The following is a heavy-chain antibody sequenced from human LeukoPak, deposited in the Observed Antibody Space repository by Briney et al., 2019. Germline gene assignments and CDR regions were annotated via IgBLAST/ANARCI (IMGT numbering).Heavy chain of an antibody. CDR2: IHCSGST. D-gene: IGHD2-15*01. CDR3: VRGYCSGGSCYSYYYYNYMDV. V-gene: IGHV4-39*07. Sequence: SETLSLTCTVSGVSISSSSYYWGWIRQPPGKGLEWIGSIHCSGSTNYNPSLKSRVTISVDTSKNQFSLKLSSVTAADTAVYYCVRGYCSGGSCYSYYYYNYMDVWGKGTTVTVSS. CDR1: GVSISSSSYY. J-gene: IGHJ6*03.